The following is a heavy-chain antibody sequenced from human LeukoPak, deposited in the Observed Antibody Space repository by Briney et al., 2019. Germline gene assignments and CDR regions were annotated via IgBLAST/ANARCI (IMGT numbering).Heavy chain of an antibody. CDR1: GFTFSSSA. CDR2: ISGSGGST. Sequence: GGSLRLSCAGSGFTFSSSAMNWVRQAPGKGLEWVSGISGSGGSTYYADSVKGRFTISRDNSKNTLYLQMNSLRAEDTAVYYCAKRYYDSSPYTDYWGQGTLATVSS. D-gene: IGHD3-22*01. CDR3: AKRYYDSSPYTDY. V-gene: IGHV3-23*01. J-gene: IGHJ4*02.